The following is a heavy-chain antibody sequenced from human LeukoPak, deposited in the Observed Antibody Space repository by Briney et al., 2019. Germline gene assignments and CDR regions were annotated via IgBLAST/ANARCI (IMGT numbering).Heavy chain of an antibody. J-gene: IGHJ3*02. Sequence: GGSLRLSCAVSGFTFSSYWMSWVRQAPGKGLEWVANIKQDGSEKYYVDSVKGRFTISRDNAKNSLYLQMNSLRAEDTAVYYCARGHRGRDAFDIWGQGTMVTVSS. CDR1: GFTFSSYW. CDR3: ARGHRGRDAFDI. D-gene: IGHD3-16*01. V-gene: IGHV3-7*01. CDR2: IKQDGSEK.